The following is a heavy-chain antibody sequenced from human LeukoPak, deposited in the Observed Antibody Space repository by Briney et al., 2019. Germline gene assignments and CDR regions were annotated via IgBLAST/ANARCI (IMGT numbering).Heavy chain of an antibody. V-gene: IGHV3-23*01. CDR3: ARDDCSGGSCAFDY. Sequence: GGSLRLSCAASGFTFSSYAMSWVRQAPGKGLEWVSAISGSGGSTYYADSVKGRFTISRDNAKNSLYLQMNSLRAEDTAVYYCARDDCSGGSCAFDYWGQGTLVTVSS. D-gene: IGHD2-15*01. J-gene: IGHJ4*02. CDR2: ISGSGGST. CDR1: GFTFSSYA.